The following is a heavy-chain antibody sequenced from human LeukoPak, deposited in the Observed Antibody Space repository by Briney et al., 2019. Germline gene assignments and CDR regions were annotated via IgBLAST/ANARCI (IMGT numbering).Heavy chain of an antibody. CDR2: IYPGDSDT. CDR3: ARRKGYGDYFWGMDV. Sequence: GESLKISCKGSGYSFTSYWIGWVRQMPGKGLEWMGIIYPGDSDTRYSPSFQGQVTISADKSTSTAYLQWSSLKASDTAMYYCARRKGYGDYFWGMDVWGQGTTVTVSS. J-gene: IGHJ6*02. V-gene: IGHV5-51*01. D-gene: IGHD4-17*01. CDR1: GYSFTSYW.